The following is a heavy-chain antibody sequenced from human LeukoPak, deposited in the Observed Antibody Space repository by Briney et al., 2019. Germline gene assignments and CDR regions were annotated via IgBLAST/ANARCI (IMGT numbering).Heavy chain of an antibody. CDR1: DGSISSYY. D-gene: IGHD3-10*01. CDR2: ISASGNT. Sequence: SETLSLTCSVSDGSISSYYWSWGRQPAGKGLESVGRISASGNTNYNPSLKSRVTMSVDTSKNQFSLKLSSVTAADTAVYYCARSYGSGSPQIWGQGTMVTVSS. CDR3: ARSYGSGSPQI. J-gene: IGHJ3*02. V-gene: IGHV4-4*07.